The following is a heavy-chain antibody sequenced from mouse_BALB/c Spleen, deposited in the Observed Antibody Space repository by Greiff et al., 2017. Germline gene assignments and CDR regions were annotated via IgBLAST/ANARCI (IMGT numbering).Heavy chain of an antibody. J-gene: IGHJ2*01. CDR3: ARGKFDY. CDR1: GYTFTSYN. V-gene: IGHV1-12*01. CDR2: IYPGNGDT. Sequence: QVQLQQPGAELVKPGASVKMSCKASGYTFTSYNMHWVKQTPGQGLEWIGAIYPGNGDTSYNQKFKGKATLTADKSSSTAYMQLSSLTSEDSAVYYCARGKFDYWGQGTTLTVSS.